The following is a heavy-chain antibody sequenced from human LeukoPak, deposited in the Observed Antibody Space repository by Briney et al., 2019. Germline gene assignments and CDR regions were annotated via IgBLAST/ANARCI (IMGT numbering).Heavy chain of an antibody. CDR1: GFTFGDYA. CDR3: TEGVVTFDY. Sequence: PGGSLRLSSTASGFTFGDYAMSWVRQAPGKGLEWVGRIKSKTDGGSTDYAAPVKGRFTISRDDSKNTLYLQMNSLKTEDTAVYYCTEGVVTFDYWGQGTLVTVSS. D-gene: IGHD4-23*01. V-gene: IGHV3-15*01. CDR2: IKSKTDGGST. J-gene: IGHJ4*02.